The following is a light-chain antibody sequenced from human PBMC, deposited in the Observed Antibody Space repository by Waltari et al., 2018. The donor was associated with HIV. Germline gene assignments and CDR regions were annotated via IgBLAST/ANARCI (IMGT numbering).Light chain of an antibody. V-gene: IGKV1-39*01. CDR1: QTISSS. Sequence: DIQMTQSPSSLSASLGDRVTISCRSSQTISSSLNCYHQRSGSAREVIIFGASNVQGGVPPRFSASGAGTDFTLTIANLHPEDFATYFCQQTYTSPTTFGPGTRLEIK. CDR3: QQTYTSPTT. J-gene: IGKJ5*01. CDR2: GAS.